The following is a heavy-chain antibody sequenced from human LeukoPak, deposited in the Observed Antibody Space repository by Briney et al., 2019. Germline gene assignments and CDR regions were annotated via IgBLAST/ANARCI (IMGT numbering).Heavy chain of an antibody. CDR3: AKDLLWFGETLEYYFDY. Sequence: GGSLRLSCAASGFTFSSYAMSWVRQAPGKGLEWVSAISGSGGSTYYADSVKGRFTISRDNSKNTLYLQMNSLSAEDTAVYYCAKDLLWFGETLEYYFDYWGQGTLVTVSS. J-gene: IGHJ4*02. CDR1: GFTFSSYA. D-gene: IGHD3-10*01. CDR2: ISGSGGST. V-gene: IGHV3-23*01.